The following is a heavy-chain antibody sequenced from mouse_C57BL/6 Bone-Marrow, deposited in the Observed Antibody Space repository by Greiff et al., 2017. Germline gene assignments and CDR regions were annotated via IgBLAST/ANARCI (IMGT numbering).Heavy chain of an antibody. CDR2: IWSGGST. J-gene: IGHJ3*01. CDR1: GFSLTSYS. CDR3: GRRGKYYGSIGFAY. V-gene: IGHV2-2*02. Sequence: VQLQQSGPGLVQPSQSLSITCTVSGFSLTSYSVHWVRQSPGKGLEWLGVIWSGGSTDYNAAFISRLSISKDNSKSQVFFKMNSLQANGTAIYYCGRRGKYYGSIGFAYWGQGTLVTVSA. D-gene: IGHD1-1*01.